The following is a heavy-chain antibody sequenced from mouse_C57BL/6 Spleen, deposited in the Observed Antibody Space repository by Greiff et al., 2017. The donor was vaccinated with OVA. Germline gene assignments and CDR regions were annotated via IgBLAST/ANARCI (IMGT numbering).Heavy chain of an antibody. CDR3: AGGLLQDAMDY. D-gene: IGHD2-3*01. Sequence: QVQLQQPGAELVRPGSSVTLSCKASGYTFTSYWMHWVKQRPIQGLEWIGNIDPSDSETHSNPKFKDKATLTVDNSSSTAYMQRSSLTYEDSAVYYCAGGLLQDAMDYWGQGTSVTVSS. CDR2: IDPSDSET. CDR1: GYTFTSYW. J-gene: IGHJ4*01. V-gene: IGHV1-52*01.